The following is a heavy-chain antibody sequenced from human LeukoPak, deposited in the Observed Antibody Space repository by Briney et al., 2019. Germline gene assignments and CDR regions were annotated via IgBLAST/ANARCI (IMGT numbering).Heavy chain of an antibody. CDR2: VYYSGST. CDR1: GGSITSYY. CDR3: ARRGANSGSYSHFDL. D-gene: IGHD1-26*01. J-gene: IGHJ2*01. Sequence: SETLSLTCTVSGGSITSYYWSWIRQPPGKGLEWIGYVYYSGSTNYNPSLKSRVTISVDTSRNQFSLKLSSVTAADTAVYYCARRGANSGSYSHFDLWGRGTLVTVSS. V-gene: IGHV4-59*01.